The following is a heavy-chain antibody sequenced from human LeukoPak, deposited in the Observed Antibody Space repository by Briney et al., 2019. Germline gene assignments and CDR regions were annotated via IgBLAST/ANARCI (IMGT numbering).Heavy chain of an antibody. V-gene: IGHV3-9*01. CDR3: AKGRYGSGSYPFDY. J-gene: IGHJ4*02. Sequence: GGSLRLSCAASGFTFDDYAMHWVRQAPGKGLEWVSGISWNSGSIGYADSVKGRFTISRDNAKNSLYLQMNSLRAEDTALYYCAKGRYGSGSYPFDYWGQGTLVTVSS. D-gene: IGHD3-10*01. CDR2: ISWNSGSI. CDR1: GFTFDDYA.